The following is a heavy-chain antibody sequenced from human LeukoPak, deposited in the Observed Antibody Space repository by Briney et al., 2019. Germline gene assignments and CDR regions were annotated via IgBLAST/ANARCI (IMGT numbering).Heavy chain of an antibody. V-gene: IGHV1-2*02. CDR1: GYTFTGYY. CDR2: INPNSGGT. CDR3: ARDRGEYYYDSSGYLFDP. J-gene: IGHJ5*02. D-gene: IGHD3-22*01. Sequence: GASVKVSCKASGYTFTGYYMHWVRQAPGQGLEWMGWINPNSGGTNYAQKFQGRVTMTRDTSISTAYMELSRLRSDDMAVYYCARDRGEYYYDSSGYLFDPWGQGTLVTVSS.